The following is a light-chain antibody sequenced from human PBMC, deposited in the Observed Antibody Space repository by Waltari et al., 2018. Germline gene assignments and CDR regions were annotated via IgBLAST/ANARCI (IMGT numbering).Light chain of an antibody. Sequence: QSALTQPASVSGSPGQSITISCTGTSSDVGGHNYVSWYQQHPGKAPKLIIYDVTDRPSGVSNRFSGSKFGNTASLTISGLQAGDEADYYCSSYTSSGTPYVFGTGTRVTVL. V-gene: IGLV2-14*03. CDR2: DVT. CDR1: SSDVGGHNY. CDR3: SSYTSSGTPYV. J-gene: IGLJ1*01.